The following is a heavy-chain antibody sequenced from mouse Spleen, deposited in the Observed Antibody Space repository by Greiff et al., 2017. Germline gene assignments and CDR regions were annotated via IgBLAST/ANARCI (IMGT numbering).Heavy chain of an antibody. Sequence: QVQLQQSGAELVRPGASVKLSCTASGFNIKDYYMHWVKQRPEQGLEWIGYISPGNGDIKYNEKFKGKATLTADKSSSTAYMQLNSLTSEDSAVYFCKRSEGNYVDAMDYWGQGTSVTVSS. CDR1: GFNIKDYY. V-gene: IGHV1S53*02. D-gene: IGHD2-1*01. CDR3: KRSEGNYVDAMDY. CDR2: ISPGNGDI. J-gene: IGHJ4*01.